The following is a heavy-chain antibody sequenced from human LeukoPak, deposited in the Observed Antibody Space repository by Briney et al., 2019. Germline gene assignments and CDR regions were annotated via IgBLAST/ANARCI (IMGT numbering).Heavy chain of an antibody. CDR1: GGSISSSSYY. Sequence: SETLSLTCTVSGGSISSSSYYWGWIRQPPGKGLEWIGSLYYSGSTYYNPSLKSRATISVDTSKNQFSLKLNSVTAADTAVYYCARHSGMTTVTAYLDYWGQGTLVTVSS. CDR2: LYYSGST. V-gene: IGHV4-39*01. D-gene: IGHD4-17*01. J-gene: IGHJ4*02. CDR3: ARHSGMTTVTAYLDY.